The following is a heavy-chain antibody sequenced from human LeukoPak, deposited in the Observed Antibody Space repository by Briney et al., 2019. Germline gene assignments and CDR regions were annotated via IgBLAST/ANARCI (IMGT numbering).Heavy chain of an antibody. V-gene: IGHV3-23*01. CDR3: AKEAYDYIEMGYFDD. CDR2: IIGSSGDT. D-gene: IGHD5-12*01. J-gene: IGHJ4*02. Sequence: GGSLRHSCAASGFRFSNFAMSWVRQAPGKGLEWVSLIIGSSGDTLYADSVKGRFTISRDISKNRLYLQMNSLRAEDTALYYCAKEAYDYIEMGYFDDWGQGTLVTVSS. CDR1: GFRFSNFA.